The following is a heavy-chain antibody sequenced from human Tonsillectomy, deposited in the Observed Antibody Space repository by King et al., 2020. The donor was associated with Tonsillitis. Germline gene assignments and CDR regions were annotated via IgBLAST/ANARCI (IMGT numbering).Heavy chain of an antibody. J-gene: IGHJ4*02. CDR2: IYYSGST. CDR1: GGSVSSGSYY. D-gene: IGHD1-26*01. CDR3: ARMDSGSYGWAVY. Sequence: VQLQESGPGLVKPSETLSLTCTVSGGSVSSGSYYWSWIRQPPGKGLEWIGYIYYSGSTNYNPSLKSRVTISVDTSKNQFSLKLSSVTAADTAVYYCARMDSGSYGWAVYWGQGTLVTVSS. V-gene: IGHV4-61*01.